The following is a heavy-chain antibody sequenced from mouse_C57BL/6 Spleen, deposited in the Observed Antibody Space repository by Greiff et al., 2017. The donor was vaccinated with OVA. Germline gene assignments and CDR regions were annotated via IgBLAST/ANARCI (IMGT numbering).Heavy chain of an antibody. CDR2: LYPGSGST. V-gene: IGHV1-55*01. Sequence: QVQLQQPGAELVKPGASVKMSCKASGYTFTSYWITWVKQRPGQGLEWIGDLYPGSGSTNYNEKFKSKATLTVDTSSSTAYMQLSSLTSEDSAVYYCARSNLLLRQAWFAYWGQGTLVTVSA. CDR1: GYTFTSYW. CDR3: ARSNLLLRQAWFAY. D-gene: IGHD1-1*01. J-gene: IGHJ3*01.